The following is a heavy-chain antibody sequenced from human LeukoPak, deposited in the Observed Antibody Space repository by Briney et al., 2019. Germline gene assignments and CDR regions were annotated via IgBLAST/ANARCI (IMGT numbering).Heavy chain of an antibody. D-gene: IGHD3-10*01. J-gene: IGHJ4*02. CDR3: ARASGSGSYHLGH. Sequence: PGGSLRLPCAASGFNVSSNYMSWVRQAPGKGLEWVSVIYSGGSTYYGDSVKGRFTISRDNSKNTLYLQMSSLRAEDTAVYYCARASGSGSYHLGHWGQGTLVTVSS. CDR2: IYSGGST. CDR1: GFNVSSNY. V-gene: IGHV3-66*01.